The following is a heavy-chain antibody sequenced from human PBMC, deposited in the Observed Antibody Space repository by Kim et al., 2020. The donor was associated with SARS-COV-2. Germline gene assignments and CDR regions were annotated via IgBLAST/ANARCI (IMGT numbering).Heavy chain of an antibody. J-gene: IGHJ4*02. D-gene: IGHD1-1*01. Sequence: NYAQKFQGRVTMTRDTSISTAYMELSRLRSDDTAVYYCASSLLEPTTLDDWGQGTLVTVSS. CDR3: ASSLLEPTTLDD. V-gene: IGHV1-2*02.